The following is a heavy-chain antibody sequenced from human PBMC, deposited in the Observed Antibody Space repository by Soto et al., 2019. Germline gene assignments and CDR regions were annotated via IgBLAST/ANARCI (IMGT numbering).Heavy chain of an antibody. CDR2: IIPIFGTA. V-gene: IGHV1-69*06. J-gene: IGHJ6*02. Sequence: GASVKVSCKASGGTFSSYAISWVRQAPGQGLEWMGGIIPIFGTANYAQKSQGRVTITADKSTSTAYMELSSLRSEDTAVYYCARDNDISTGPVGWYYYYGIDVWGQGTTVTVYS. CDR3: ARDNDISTGPVGWYYYYGIDV. D-gene: IGHD3-9*01. CDR1: GGTFSSYA.